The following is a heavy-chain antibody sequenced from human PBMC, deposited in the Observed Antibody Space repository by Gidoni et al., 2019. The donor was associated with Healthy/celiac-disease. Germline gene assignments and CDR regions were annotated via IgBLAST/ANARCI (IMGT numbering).Heavy chain of an antibody. J-gene: IGHJ4*02. CDR1: GFTFSSYA. V-gene: IGHV3-23*01. D-gene: IGHD5-18*01. CDR2: ISGRGGST. Sequence: EVQLLESGGGLVQPGGSLRLSCAASGFTFSSYAMSWVRQAPGQGLEWVSAISGRGGSTYYADSVKGRFTISRDNSKNTLYLQMNSLRAEDTAVYYCAKLPRGGIQLWSPFDYWGQGTLVTVSS. CDR3: AKLPRGGIQLWSPFDY.